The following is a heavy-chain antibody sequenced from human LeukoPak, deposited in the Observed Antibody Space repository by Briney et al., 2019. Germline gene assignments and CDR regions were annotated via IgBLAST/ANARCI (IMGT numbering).Heavy chain of an antibody. Sequence: GGSLRLSCAASGFSFSSYGMNWVRQAPGKGLEWVSHISTTSSPTYYADSVKGRFAMSRDNAKNSVYLQMNSLRAEDTAVYYCARDFDFWSGYIVWGQGTLVTVSS. J-gene: IGHJ4*02. CDR2: ISTTSSPT. CDR3: ARDFDFWSGYIV. V-gene: IGHV3-48*04. D-gene: IGHD3-3*01. CDR1: GFSFSSYG.